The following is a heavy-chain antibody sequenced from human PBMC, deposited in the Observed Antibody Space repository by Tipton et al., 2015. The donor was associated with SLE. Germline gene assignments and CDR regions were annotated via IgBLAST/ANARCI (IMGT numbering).Heavy chain of an antibody. Sequence: SLRLSCAASGFIFSSYPIHWVRQAPGRGLEWVAVVSRDGTNEFYAESVKGRFTISRDNSKNTLYLQLNSLRAEDTAVYYCARDTTSGYYGMDVWGQGTTVTVSS. D-gene: IGHD3-10*01. CDR1: GFIFSSYP. CDR3: ARDTTSGYYGMDV. CDR2: VSRDGTNE. V-gene: IGHV3-30*04. J-gene: IGHJ6*02.